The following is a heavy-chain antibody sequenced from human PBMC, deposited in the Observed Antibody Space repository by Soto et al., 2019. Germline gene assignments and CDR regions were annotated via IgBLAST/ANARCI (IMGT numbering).Heavy chain of an antibody. J-gene: IGHJ4*02. CDR2: ISSSGGTI. CDR3: ARVGPRDYEYIWGSPRGLDY. D-gene: IGHD3-16*01. V-gene: IGHV3-11*01. CDR1: EFTFSDYY. Sequence: QVQLVESGGGLVKPGGSLRLSCAASEFTFSDYYMSWIRQAPGKGLEWVSYISSSGGTIYYADSVKGRFTISRDNAKNSLFLQMNGRRAEDTAVYYCARVGPRDYEYIWGSPRGLDYWGQGTLVTVSS.